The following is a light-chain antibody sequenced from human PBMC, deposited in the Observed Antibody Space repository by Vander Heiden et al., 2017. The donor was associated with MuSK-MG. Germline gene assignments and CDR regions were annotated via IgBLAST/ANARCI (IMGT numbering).Light chain of an antibody. CDR3: QQDDNLPHT. V-gene: IGKV1-33*01. CDR2: DAS. J-gene: IGKJ2*01. CDR1: QDISNY. Sequence: IHMPPSPSSLSASVGDRVTITCQASQDISNYLNWYQQKPRKAPKLLIYDASNLETGVPSRFSGSGSGTDFTFTISSLQPEDIAKYSCQQDDNLPHTFGQGTQVEMK.